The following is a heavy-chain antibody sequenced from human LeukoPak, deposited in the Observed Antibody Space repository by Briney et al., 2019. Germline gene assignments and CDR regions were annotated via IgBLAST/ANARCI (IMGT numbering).Heavy chain of an antibody. CDR3: ARGFGSLDSANYFGEFDH. CDR1: GLTFSSYG. V-gene: IGHV3-33*08. Sequence: GGSLRLSCAASGLTFSSYGLSWVRQAPGKGLECVAGIWEDGSNIYYADSVKGRFTSSRDNGKNSVFLQMNSLRAEDTAVYYCARGFGSLDSANYFGEFDHWGQGTLVTVSS. D-gene: IGHD1-26*01. J-gene: IGHJ4*02. CDR2: IWEDGSNI.